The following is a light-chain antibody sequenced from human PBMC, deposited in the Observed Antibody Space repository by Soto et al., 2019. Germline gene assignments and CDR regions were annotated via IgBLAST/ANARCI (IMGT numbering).Light chain of an antibody. J-gene: IGLJ1*01. V-gene: IGLV2-14*01. Sequence: YVVTQPASVSGSAGQAIAISCTGSSSDVGIYNYVSWYQQHPGKVPKLIIYEVTSRPSGVSIRFSGSKSGNTASLTISGLQPEDEADYYCSSYTTSSTRVFGTGTKVTVL. CDR3: SSYTTSSTRV. CDR1: SSDVGIYNY. CDR2: EVT.